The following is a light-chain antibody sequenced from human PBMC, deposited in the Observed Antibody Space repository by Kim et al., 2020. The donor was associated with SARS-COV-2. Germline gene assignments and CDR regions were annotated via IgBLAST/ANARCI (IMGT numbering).Light chain of an antibody. CDR3: NSRDSSGNHWV. CDR2: GKN. V-gene: IGLV3-19*01. J-gene: IGLJ3*02. Sequence: ALGQTVMITGQGDSLRSYFASWYQQKPGQAPVLVIYGKNNRPSGIPDRFSGSSSGNTASLTITGAQAEDEADYYCNSRDSSGNHWVFGGGTQLTVL. CDR1: SLRSYF.